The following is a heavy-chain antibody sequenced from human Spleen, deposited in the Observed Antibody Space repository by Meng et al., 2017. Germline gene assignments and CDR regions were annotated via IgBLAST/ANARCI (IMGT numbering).Heavy chain of an antibody. CDR1: GYTFTAYW. J-gene: IGHJ4*02. Sequence: SVKVSCKASGYTFTAYWIQWVRQAPGQGLEWMGGINADFGKTNYAQKFQGRVTITTDESTSTVYMELTRLTSEDTAVYFCARKAGNCISPTCYSLDYWGEGTLVTVSS. CDR2: INADFGKT. CDR3: ARKAGNCISPTCYSLDY. D-gene: IGHD2-2*01. V-gene: IGHV1-69*05.